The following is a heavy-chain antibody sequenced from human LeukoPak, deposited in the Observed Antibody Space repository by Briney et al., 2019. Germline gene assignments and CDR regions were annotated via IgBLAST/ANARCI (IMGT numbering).Heavy chain of an antibody. V-gene: IGHV3-7*01. J-gene: IGHJ5*01. CDR3: AGERPSSSWYDF. Sequence: GGSLRLSCAASGFTFSSYGMHWVRQAPGKGLEWVANIKPDGSERYYVDSVRGRFAISRDNAKNLVYLQMNSLRAEDTAVYYCAGERPSSSWYDFWGQGTLVTVSS. CDR2: IKPDGSER. D-gene: IGHD6-13*01. CDR1: GFTFSSYG.